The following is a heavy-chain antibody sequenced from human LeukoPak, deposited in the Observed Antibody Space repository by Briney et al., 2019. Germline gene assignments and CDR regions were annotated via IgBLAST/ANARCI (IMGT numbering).Heavy chain of an antibody. J-gene: IGHJ3*02. CDR1: GFTFSSYS. V-gene: IGHV3-21*01. D-gene: IGHD3-10*01. CDR3: ARDGPYYGSGSSGTDAFDI. Sequence: GGSLRLSCAASGFTFSSYSMNWVRQAPGKGLEWVSSTSSSSSYIYYADSVKGRFTISRDNAKNSLYLQMNSLRAEDTAVYYCARDGPYYGSGSSGTDAFDIWGQGTMVTVSS. CDR2: TSSSSSYI.